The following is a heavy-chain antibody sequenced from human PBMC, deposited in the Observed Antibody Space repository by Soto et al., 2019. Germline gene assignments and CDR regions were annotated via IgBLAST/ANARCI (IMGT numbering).Heavy chain of an antibody. D-gene: IGHD3-10*01. Sequence: QVQLVQSGAEVKKPGSSVKVFCKASGGTFSTYTINWVRQAPGQGLEWMGRIIPLLDVTNNAQRFQGRVTITEDKSTSTVYMELTSLTSQDTAVYYCARDSGTVGYDDSWGQGTLVTVSS. V-gene: IGHV1-69*08. CDR2: IIPLLDVT. CDR1: GGTFSTYT. J-gene: IGHJ4*02. CDR3: ARDSGTVGYDDS.